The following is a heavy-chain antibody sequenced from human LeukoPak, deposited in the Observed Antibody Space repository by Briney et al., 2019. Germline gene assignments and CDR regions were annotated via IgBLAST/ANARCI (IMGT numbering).Heavy chain of an antibody. CDR1: GFTFSSYG. J-gene: IGHJ4*02. Sequence: GGSLRLSCAASGFTFSSYGMHWVRLAPGKELEWVAFIRYDGSNKYYADSVKGRFTISRDNSKNALYLQMNSLRAEDTAVYYCAKKGYDFWTLTDYWGQGTLVTVSS. D-gene: IGHD3-3*01. CDR2: IRYDGSNK. V-gene: IGHV3-30*02. CDR3: AKKGYDFWTLTDY.